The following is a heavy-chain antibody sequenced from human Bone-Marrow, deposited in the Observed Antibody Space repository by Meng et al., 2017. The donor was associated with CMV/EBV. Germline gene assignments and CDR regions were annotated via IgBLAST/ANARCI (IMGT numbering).Heavy chain of an antibody. V-gene: IGHV1-2*02. CDR3: ARAHCSSTSCLIDY. D-gene: IGHD2-2*01. Sequence: QVQLVHPGAEVKKPGASVKVSCKASGYTFTGYYMHWVRQAPGQGLEWMGWINPNSGGTNYAQKFQGRVTMTRDTSISTAYMKLSRLRSDDTAVYYCARAHCSSTSCLIDYWGQGTLVTVFS. CDR2: INPNSGGT. J-gene: IGHJ4*02. CDR1: GYTFTGYY.